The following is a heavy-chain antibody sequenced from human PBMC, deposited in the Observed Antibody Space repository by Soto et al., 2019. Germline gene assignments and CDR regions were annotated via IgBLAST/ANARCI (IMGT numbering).Heavy chain of an antibody. Sequence: QVQLVQSGAEVKKPGSSVKVSCKASGRTFSSYAISWVRQAPGQGLEWMGGIIPIFGTANYAQKFQGRVTITADESTSTAYMELSSLRSEDTAVYYCQKTGGYSAQTGGYDYWGQGTLVTVSS. D-gene: IGHD5-12*01. J-gene: IGHJ4*02. CDR3: QKTGGYSAQTGGYDY. V-gene: IGHV1-69*01. CDR1: GRTFSSYA. CDR2: IIPIFGTA.